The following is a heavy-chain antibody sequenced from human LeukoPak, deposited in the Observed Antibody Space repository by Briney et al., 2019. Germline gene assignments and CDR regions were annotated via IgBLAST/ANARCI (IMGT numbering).Heavy chain of an antibody. CDR3: ARERRSSGYRYYFDY. D-gene: IGHD3-22*01. V-gene: IGHV3-30*04. Sequence: GRSLRLSCAASGFTFSSYAMHWVRQAPGKGLEWVAVISYDGSNKYYAGSVKGRFTISRDNSKNTLYLQMNSLRAEDTAVYYCARERRSSGYRYYFDYWGQGTLVTVSS. CDR2: ISYDGSNK. J-gene: IGHJ4*02. CDR1: GFTFSSYA.